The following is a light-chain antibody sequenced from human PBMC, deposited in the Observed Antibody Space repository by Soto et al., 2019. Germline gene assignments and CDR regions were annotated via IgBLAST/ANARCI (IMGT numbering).Light chain of an antibody. CDR3: LQHSSYPLT. V-gene: IGKV1-17*01. Sequence: DIQMTQSPSSLSASAGDSVTITCRASQGVRNSLDWYQQKPGKAPKRLIYEISSLQSGVPSRFSGTGSGTEFTLTISSLQPEDFATYYCLQHSSYPLTVGPGTKVDSK. J-gene: IGKJ3*01. CDR2: EIS. CDR1: QGVRNS.